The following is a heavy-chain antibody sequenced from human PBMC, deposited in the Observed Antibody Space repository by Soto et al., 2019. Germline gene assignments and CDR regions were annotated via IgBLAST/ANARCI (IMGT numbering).Heavy chain of an antibody. CDR3: ARDVVVVAAKEYYFDY. CDR2: IKQDGSEK. CDR1: GFTFSNYW. V-gene: IGHV3-7*01. Sequence: GGSLRLSCTASGFTFSNYWMSWVRQTPGKGLEWVANIKQDGSEKYYVDSVKGRFTISRDNAKNSLYLQMNSLRAEDTAVYYCARDVVVVAAKEYYFDYWGQGTLVTVSS. D-gene: IGHD2-15*01. J-gene: IGHJ4*02.